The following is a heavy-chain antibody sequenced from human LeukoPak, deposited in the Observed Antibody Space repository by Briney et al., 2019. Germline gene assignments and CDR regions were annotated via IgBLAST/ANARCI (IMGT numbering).Heavy chain of an antibody. CDR3: ARHKAIAAPFDY. CDR2: IYYSGST. D-gene: IGHD6-13*01. V-gene: IGHV4-39*01. J-gene: IGHJ4*02. Sequence: PSETLSLTCTVSGGSISSSGYYWGWIRQPPGKGLEWIGSIYYSGSTYYNPSLKSRVTISVDTSKNQFSLKLSSVTAADTAVYYCARHKAIAAPFDYWGQGTLVTVSS. CDR1: GGSISSSGYY.